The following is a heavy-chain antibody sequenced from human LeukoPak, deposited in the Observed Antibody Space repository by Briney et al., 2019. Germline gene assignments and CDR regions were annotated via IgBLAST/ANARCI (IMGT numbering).Heavy chain of an antibody. Sequence: SETLSLTCAVYGGSFSGYYWSWIRQPPGKGLEWIGEINHSGSTNYNPSLKSRVTISVDTSKSQFSLKLSSVTAADTAVYYCARDQGSSWYSYWGQGTLVTVSS. D-gene: IGHD6-13*01. V-gene: IGHV4-34*01. J-gene: IGHJ4*02. CDR1: GGSFSGYY. CDR3: ARDQGSSWYSY. CDR2: INHSGST.